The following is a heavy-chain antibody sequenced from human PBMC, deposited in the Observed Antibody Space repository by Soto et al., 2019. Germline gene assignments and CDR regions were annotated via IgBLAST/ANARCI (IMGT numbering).Heavy chain of an antibody. J-gene: IGHJ6*02. CDR3: ARDVYSSARYYYGMDV. V-gene: IGHV1-18*01. CDR1: GYTFTNYG. Sequence: ASVKVSCKASGYTFTNYGISWVRQAPGQGLEWLGWVSTDNGNTNYAQKLQGRVTMTTDTSTSTAYMELRSLRSDDTAVYYCARDVYSSARYYYGMDVWGQGTTVTVSS. CDR2: VSTDNGNT. D-gene: IGHD6-25*01.